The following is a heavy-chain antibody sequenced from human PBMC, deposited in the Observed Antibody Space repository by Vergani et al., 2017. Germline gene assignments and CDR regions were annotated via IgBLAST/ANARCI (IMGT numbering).Heavy chain of an antibody. CDR3: ARDRVAYCGGYCYLFDY. CDR2: IIPIFGTA. D-gene: IGHD2-21*01. CDR1: GGTFSSYA. Sequence: QVQLVQSGAEVKKPGSSVKVSCKASGGTFSSYAISWVRQAPGQGLEWMGGIIPIFGTANYAQKFQGRFTITADESTSTAYMELSSLRSEDTAVYYCARDRVAYCGGYCYLFDYWGQGTLVTVSS. J-gene: IGHJ4*02. V-gene: IGHV1-69*01.